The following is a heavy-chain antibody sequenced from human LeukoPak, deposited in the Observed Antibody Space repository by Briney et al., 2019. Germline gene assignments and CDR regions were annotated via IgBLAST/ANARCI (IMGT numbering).Heavy chain of an antibody. J-gene: IGHJ6*03. CDR2: INPSGGST. Sequence: ASVKVSCKASGYTFTSYYMHWVRQAPGQGLEWMGIINPSGGSTSYAQKFQGRVTMTTDTSTSTAYMELRSLRSDDTAVYYCARGGRITMVRGVIIGPKDYYYMDVWGKGTTVTISS. CDR1: GYTFTSYY. D-gene: IGHD3-10*01. V-gene: IGHV1-46*01. CDR3: ARGGRITMVRGVIIGPKDYYYMDV.